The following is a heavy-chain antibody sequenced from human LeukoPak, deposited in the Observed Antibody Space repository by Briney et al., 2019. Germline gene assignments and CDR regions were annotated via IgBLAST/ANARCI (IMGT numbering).Heavy chain of an antibody. Sequence: ASVKVSCKASGYTFTSYYMHWVRQAPGQGLEWMGIINPSGGSTSYAQKFQGRVTMTRGTSTSTVYMELSSLRSEDTAVYYCARDEYSSSSSYYYYYYGMDVWGQGTTVTVSS. J-gene: IGHJ6*02. CDR2: INPSGGST. D-gene: IGHD6-6*01. V-gene: IGHV1-46*01. CDR3: ARDEYSSSSSYYYYYYGMDV. CDR1: GYTFTSYY.